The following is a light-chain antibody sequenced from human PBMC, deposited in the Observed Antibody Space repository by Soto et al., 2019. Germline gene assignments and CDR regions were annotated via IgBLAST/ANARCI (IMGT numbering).Light chain of an antibody. CDR3: QQYNKWPLT. J-gene: IGKJ1*01. CDR2: AVS. Sequence: EIMMTQSPGTLSASPGERATLSCRASQSVSSNLAWYQQKPGQAPRLLIYAVSTRATGIPARFSGSGSGTEFTRTISSRQSEDVAVYYCQQYNKWPLTFGQGTKVAVK. V-gene: IGKV3-15*01. CDR1: QSVSSN.